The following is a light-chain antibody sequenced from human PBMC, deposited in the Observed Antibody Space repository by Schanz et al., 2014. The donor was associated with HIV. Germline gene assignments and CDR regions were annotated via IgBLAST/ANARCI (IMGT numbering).Light chain of an antibody. Sequence: QSALTQPASVSGSPGQSITVSCTGSNNDIGSYTYVSWYQQHPGKAPKLLIYDVTNRPSGVSNRFSGSKSGNAASLTIFGLQAEDEAHYYCSSYTSSNTVVFGGGTKLTVL. CDR2: DVT. V-gene: IGLV2-14*03. CDR3: SSYTSSNTVV. CDR1: NNDIGSYTY. J-gene: IGLJ2*01.